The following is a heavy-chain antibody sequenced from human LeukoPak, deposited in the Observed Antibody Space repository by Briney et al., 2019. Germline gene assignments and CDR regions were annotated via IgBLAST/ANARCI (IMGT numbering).Heavy chain of an antibody. CDR2: IYPGDSDT. CDR1: GYSFTNYW. J-gene: IGHJ4*02. Sequence: GESPKISCKGSGYSFTNYWIGWVRQMPGKGLEWMGIIYPGDSDTRYSPSFQGQVTISADKSISTAYLQWSSLKASDTAIYYCATQDSSSFDYWGQGTLVTVSS. D-gene: IGHD6-6*01. V-gene: IGHV5-51*01. CDR3: ATQDSSSFDY.